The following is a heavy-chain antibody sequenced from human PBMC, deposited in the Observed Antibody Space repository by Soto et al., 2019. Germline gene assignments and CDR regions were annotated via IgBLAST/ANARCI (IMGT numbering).Heavy chain of an antibody. D-gene: IGHD5-12*01. CDR3: EGSWP. J-gene: IGHJ3*01. V-gene: IGHV3-23*01. Sequence: EVQLLESGGGLVQPGGSLRLSCAVSGFTLTNYAMSWVRQAPGKGLEWGAGISARGDRTYYADSVKGRFTISKDSTKNTLWLEMKSLRAEASAVYHCEGSWPWGQGKMVTVSS. CDR2: ISARGDRT. CDR1: GFTLTNYA.